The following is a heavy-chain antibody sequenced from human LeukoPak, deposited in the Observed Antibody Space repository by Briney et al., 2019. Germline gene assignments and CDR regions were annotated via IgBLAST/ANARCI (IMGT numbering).Heavy chain of an antibody. CDR3: ARRRPGRQQQLVRGNWFDP. V-gene: IGHV1-8*01. J-gene: IGHJ5*02. Sequence: GASVKVSCKASGYTFTSYDINWVRQATGQGLEWMGWMNPNSGNTGYAQKFQGRVTMTRNTSISTAYMELSSLRSEDTAVYYCARRRPGRQQQLVRGNWFDPWGQGTLVTVSS. CDR1: GYTFTSYD. D-gene: IGHD6-13*01. CDR2: MNPNSGNT.